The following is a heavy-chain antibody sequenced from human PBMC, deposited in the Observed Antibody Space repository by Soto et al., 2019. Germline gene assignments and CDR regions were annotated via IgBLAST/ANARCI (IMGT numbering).Heavy chain of an antibody. CDR2: ISGSGGST. CDR3: AIGAKERLRWEVLDY. J-gene: IGHJ4*02. CDR1: GFTFSSYA. V-gene: IGHV3-23*01. D-gene: IGHD4-17*01. Sequence: EVQLLESGGGLVQPGGSLRLSCAASGFTFSSYAMSWVRQAPGKGLVWVPAISGSGGSTYYADSVKGRFTISGDNSKNALYRLIDSLRAEDTAVYNCAIGAKERLRWEVLDYWGQGTLVTFSS.